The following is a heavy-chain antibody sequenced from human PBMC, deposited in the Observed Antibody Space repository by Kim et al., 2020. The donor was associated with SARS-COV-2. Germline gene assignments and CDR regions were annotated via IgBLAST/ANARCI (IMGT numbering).Heavy chain of an antibody. J-gene: IGHJ4*02. CDR3: ATPGPATAIPHYFDY. CDR1: GGSISSSSYY. D-gene: IGHD2-2*02. V-gene: IGHV4-39*01. Sequence: SETLSLTCTVSGGSISSSSYYWGWIRQPPGKGLEWIGSIYYSGSTYYNPSLKSRVTISVDTSKNQFSLKLSSVTAADTAVYYCATPGPATAIPHYFDYWGQGTLVTVSS. CDR2: IYYSGST.